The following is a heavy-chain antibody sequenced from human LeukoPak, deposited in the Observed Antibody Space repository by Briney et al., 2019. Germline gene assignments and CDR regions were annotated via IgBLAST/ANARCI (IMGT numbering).Heavy chain of an antibody. D-gene: IGHD3-3*01. V-gene: IGHV3-23*01. J-gene: IGHJ5*02. CDR3: RWSGYYQKNWFDP. Sequence: GGSLRLSCAASGFTFSSYAMSWVRQAPGKGLEWVSAISGSGGSTYYADSVKGRFTISRDNSKNTLYLQMNSLRAEDTAVYYCRWSGYYQKNWFDPWGQGTLVTVSS. CDR1: GFTFSSYA. CDR2: ISGSGGST.